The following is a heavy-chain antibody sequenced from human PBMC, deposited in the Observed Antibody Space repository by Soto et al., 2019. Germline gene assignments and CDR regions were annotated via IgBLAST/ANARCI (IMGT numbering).Heavy chain of an antibody. CDR3: ARENVISPYFDL. D-gene: IGHD2-21*01. V-gene: IGHV3-7*05. J-gene: IGHJ4*02. Sequence: GGSLRLSCLASGFTFSSHWMSWVRQAPGKRLEWVANIKEDGREQNYVDSVKGRFVISRVNSRSLLYLQMNSLRAEDTAIYYCARENVISPYFDLWGQGKLVTVSS. CDR1: GFTFSSHW. CDR2: IKEDGREQ.